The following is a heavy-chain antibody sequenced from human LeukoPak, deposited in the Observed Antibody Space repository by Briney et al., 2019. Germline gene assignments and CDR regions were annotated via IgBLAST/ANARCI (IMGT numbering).Heavy chain of an antibody. D-gene: IGHD3-10*01. Sequence: AGGSLRLSCAASGFTFSTYDMHWVRQAPGKGLEWVAFVQYDGSNKYYADSVKGRFTISRDNSKNTLYLQMNSLRVEDTAVYYCAKGGSDTSKYYFDYWGQGTQVTVSS. CDR3: AKGGSDTSKYYFDY. CDR1: GFTFSTYD. J-gene: IGHJ4*02. V-gene: IGHV3-30*02. CDR2: VQYDGSNK.